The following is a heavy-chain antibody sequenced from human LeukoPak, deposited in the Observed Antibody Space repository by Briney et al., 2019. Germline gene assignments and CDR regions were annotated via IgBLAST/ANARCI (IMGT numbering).Heavy chain of an antibody. V-gene: IGHV3-7*01. D-gene: IGHD3-10*01. CDR2: IKQDGSEK. Sequence: TGGSLRLSCAASGFTFSSYWMSWVRQAPGKGLEWVANIKQDGSEKYYVDSVKGRFTISRDNAKNSLYLQMNSLRAEDTAVYYCAFLGYGSGFNSGYWGQGTLVTVSS. CDR1: GFTFSSYW. J-gene: IGHJ4*02. CDR3: AFLGYGSGFNSGY.